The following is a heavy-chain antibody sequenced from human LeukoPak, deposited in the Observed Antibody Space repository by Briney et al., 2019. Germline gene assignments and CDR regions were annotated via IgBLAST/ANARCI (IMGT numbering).Heavy chain of an antibody. D-gene: IGHD4-23*01. Sequence: GGSLRLSCAASEFTFSSYSMSWVRQAPGKGLEWVSYISSTATSIYYADSVKGRFTVSRDNAKNSLYLQMNSLRAEDAAVYYCARDVTYHGGDWFDPWGQGTLVTVSS. V-gene: IGHV3-48*04. CDR1: EFTFSSYS. CDR2: ISSTATSI. J-gene: IGHJ5*02. CDR3: ARDVTYHGGDWFDP.